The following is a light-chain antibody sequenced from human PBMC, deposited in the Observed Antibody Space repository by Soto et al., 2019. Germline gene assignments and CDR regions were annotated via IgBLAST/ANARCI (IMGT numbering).Light chain of an antibody. J-gene: IGKJ3*01. CDR2: GAS. V-gene: IGKV3-20*01. Sequence: ELVMTQSPATLSFSPGDGSIXLCRASQSVSNNLAWYQQKPGQAPRLLIHGASTRATDIPDRFSGSGSGTDFTLTISRLEPEDSAVYYCQQCGGSPLFSFGPGTKVDIK. CDR1: QSVSNN. CDR3: QQCGGSPLFS.